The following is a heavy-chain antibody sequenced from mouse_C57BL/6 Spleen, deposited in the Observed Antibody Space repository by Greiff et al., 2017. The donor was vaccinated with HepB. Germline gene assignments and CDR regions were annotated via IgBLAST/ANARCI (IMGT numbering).Heavy chain of an antibody. CDR1: GFTFSSYA. Sequence: EVQRVESGEGLVKPGGSLKLSCAASGFTFSSYAMSWVRQTPEKRLEWVAYISSGGDYIYYADTVKGRFTISRDNARNTLYLQMSSLKSEDTAMYYCTRGYYYGSSTVFDYWGQGTTLTVSS. D-gene: IGHD1-1*01. CDR2: ISSGGDYI. CDR3: TRGYYYGSSTVFDY. V-gene: IGHV5-9-1*02. J-gene: IGHJ2*01.